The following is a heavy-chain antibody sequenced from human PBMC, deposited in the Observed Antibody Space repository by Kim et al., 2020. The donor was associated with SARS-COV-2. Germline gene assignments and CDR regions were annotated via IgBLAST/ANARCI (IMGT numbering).Heavy chain of an antibody. CDR3: VRDLFGELDF. J-gene: IGHJ4*02. Sequence: GGSLRLSCTASGFSLSSYWFHWVRQVPEKGPVWVSGINPDGRTINYADSVRGRFTISRDIAKNTLYLQMNSLRAEDTAVYYCVRDLFGELDFWGQGTLVTVSS. V-gene: IGHV3-74*01. CDR1: GFSLSSYW. D-gene: IGHD3-16*01. CDR2: INPDGRTI.